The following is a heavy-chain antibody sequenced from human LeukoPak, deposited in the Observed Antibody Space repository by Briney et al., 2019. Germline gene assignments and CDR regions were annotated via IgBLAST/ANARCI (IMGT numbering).Heavy chain of an antibody. J-gene: IGHJ4*02. V-gene: IGHV3-48*04. CDR3: ARTNYDILTGYNPYFDY. CDR1: GFPFSSYS. Sequence: GGSLRLSCAASGFPFSSYSMNWVRQAPGKGLEWVSYISSSSTTIYYADSVKGRFTISRDNAKNSLYLQMNSLRAEDTAVYYCARTNYDILTGYNPYFDYWGQGTLVTVSS. CDR2: ISSSSTTI. D-gene: IGHD3-9*01.